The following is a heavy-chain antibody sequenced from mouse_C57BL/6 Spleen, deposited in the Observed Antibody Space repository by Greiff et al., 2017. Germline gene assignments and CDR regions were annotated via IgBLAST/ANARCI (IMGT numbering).Heavy chain of an antibody. Sequence: EVQRVESGTVLARPGASVKMSCKTSGYTFTSYWMHWVKQRPGQGLEWIGAIYPGNSDTSYNQKFKGKAKLTAVTSASTAYMELSSLTNEDSAVYYCTNSSGDYYAMDYWGQGTSVTVSS. J-gene: IGHJ4*01. D-gene: IGHD3-2*02. V-gene: IGHV1-5*01. CDR3: TNSSGDYYAMDY. CDR1: GYTFTSYW. CDR2: IYPGNSDT.